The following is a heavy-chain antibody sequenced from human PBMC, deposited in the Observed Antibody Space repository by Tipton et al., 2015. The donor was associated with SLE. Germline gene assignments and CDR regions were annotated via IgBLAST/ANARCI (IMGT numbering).Heavy chain of an antibody. Sequence: LVQPSETLSLTCSVSGDSITSSSYYWGWIRQPPGKGLEWIGSIYYTGSTYYNPSLKSRVTISVDTSKNQFSLNLSSVTAADTAVYYCARVLKKGSRGLSAFHIWGQGTMVTVSS. D-gene: IGHD3-10*01. V-gene: IGHV4-39*07. J-gene: IGHJ3*02. CDR3: ARVLKKGSRGLSAFHI. CDR2: IYYTGST. CDR1: GDSITSSSYY.